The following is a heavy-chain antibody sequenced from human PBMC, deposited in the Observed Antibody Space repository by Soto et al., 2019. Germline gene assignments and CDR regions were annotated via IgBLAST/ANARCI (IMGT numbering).Heavy chain of an antibody. CDR1: GGTFSSYA. CDR2: IIPIFGTA. V-gene: IGHV1-69*01. D-gene: IGHD3-22*01. CDR3: ARVSDYYDSSGYYYWFDP. Sequence: QVQLVQSGAEVKKPGSSVKVSCKASGGTFSSYAISWVRQAPGQGLEWMGGIIPIFGTANYAQKFQGRVTITADESTSTAYMELSSLRSEDTAVYYCARVSDYYDSSGYYYWFDPWGQGTLVTVSS. J-gene: IGHJ5*02.